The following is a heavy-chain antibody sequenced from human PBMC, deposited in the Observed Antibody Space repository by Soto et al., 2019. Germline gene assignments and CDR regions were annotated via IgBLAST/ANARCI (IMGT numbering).Heavy chain of an antibody. CDR2: IIPIFGTA. J-gene: IGHJ6*02. CDR1: GGTFSSYA. Sequence: QVQLVQSGAEVKKPGSSVKVSCKASGGTFSSYAISWVRQAPGQGLEWMGGIIPIFGTANYAQKFQGRVTITADESTSTAYMEMSSLRSEDTAVYYCARDGLVPAAVSGRMDVWGQGTTVTVSS. V-gene: IGHV1-69*12. CDR3: ARDGLVPAAVSGRMDV. D-gene: IGHD2-2*01.